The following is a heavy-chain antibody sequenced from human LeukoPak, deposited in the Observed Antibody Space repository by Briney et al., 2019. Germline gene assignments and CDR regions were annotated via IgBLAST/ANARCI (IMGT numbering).Heavy chain of an antibody. V-gene: IGHV4-59*08. CDR2: IYYSGST. J-gene: IGHJ5*02. D-gene: IGHD6-19*01. Sequence: PSETLSLTCTVSGGSISSYYWSWIRQPPGKGLEWIGYIYYSGSTNYNPSLKSRVTISVDTSKNQFSLKLSSVTAADTAVYYCARQPSIAVAGRGSRWFDPWGQGTLVTVSS. CDR1: GGSISSYY. CDR3: ARQPSIAVAGRGSRWFDP.